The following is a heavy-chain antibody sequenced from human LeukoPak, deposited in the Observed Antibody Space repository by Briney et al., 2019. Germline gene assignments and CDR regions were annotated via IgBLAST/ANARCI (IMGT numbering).Heavy chain of an antibody. V-gene: IGHV1-2*02. CDR1: EYTFTDYY. Sequence: VKVSCKASEYTFTDYYIHWVRQAPGQGLEWMGWINPNSGGTNYAQKFQGRVTMTRDTSISTAYMELSSLRSEDTAVYYCARIYSYPTNWGQGTLVTVSS. J-gene: IGHJ4*02. CDR2: INPNSGGT. CDR3: ARIYSYPTN. D-gene: IGHD5-18*01.